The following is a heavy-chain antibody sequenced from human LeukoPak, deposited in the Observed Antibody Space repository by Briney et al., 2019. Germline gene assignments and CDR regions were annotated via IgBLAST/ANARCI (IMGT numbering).Heavy chain of an antibody. CDR1: GFTFSSYD. Sequence: GGSLRLSCAASGFTFSSYDMHWVRQATGKGLEWVSAIVTAGDTYYPGSVKGRFTISRENAKNSLYLQMNSLRAGDTAVYYCARSVAYCGGDCYSGDGAFDIWGQGTMVTVSS. V-gene: IGHV3-13*01. D-gene: IGHD2-21*02. J-gene: IGHJ3*02. CDR3: ARSVAYCGGDCYSGDGAFDI. CDR2: IVTAGDT.